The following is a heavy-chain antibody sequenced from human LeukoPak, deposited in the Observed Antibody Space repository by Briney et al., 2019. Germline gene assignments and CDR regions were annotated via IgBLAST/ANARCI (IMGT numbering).Heavy chain of an antibody. CDR3: AREIDYYYYMDV. V-gene: IGHV1-69*05. CDR1: GGTFSSYA. J-gene: IGHJ6*03. D-gene: IGHD3-22*01. Sequence: GASVKVSCKASGGTFSSYAISWVRQAPGQGLEWMGGIIPIFGTANYAQKLQGRVTMTTDTSTSTAYMELRSLRSDDTAVYYCAREIDYYYYMDVWGKGTTVTVSS. CDR2: IIPIFGTA.